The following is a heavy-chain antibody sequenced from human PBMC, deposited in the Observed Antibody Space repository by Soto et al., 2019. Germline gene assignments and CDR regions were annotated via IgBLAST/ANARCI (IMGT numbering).Heavy chain of an antibody. D-gene: IGHD5-12*01. J-gene: IGHJ5*02. CDR1: GGTFSSYT. Sequence: QVQLVQSGAEVKKHGSSVKVSCKASGGTFSSYTISWVRQAPGQGLEWMGRIIPILGIANYAQKFQGRVTITADKSTSTAYMELISLRSEDTAVYYCARTAVATMKGHWFDPWGQGTLVTVSS. CDR2: IIPILGIA. CDR3: ARTAVATMKGHWFDP. V-gene: IGHV1-69*02.